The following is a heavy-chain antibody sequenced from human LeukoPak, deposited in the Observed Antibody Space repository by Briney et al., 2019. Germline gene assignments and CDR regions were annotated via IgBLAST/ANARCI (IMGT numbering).Heavy chain of an antibody. CDR2: ISSNGGST. CDR1: GFTFSSYA. J-gene: IGHJ6*02. Sequence: PGGSLRLSCAASGFTFSSYAMHWVRQAPGKGLEYVSAISSNGGSTYYANSVKGRFTISRDNSKNTLYLQMGSLRAEDMAVYYCARDRIGLRNPYYYYGMDVWGQGTTVTVSS. CDR3: ARDRIGLRNPYYYYGMDV. V-gene: IGHV3-64*01. D-gene: IGHD1-14*01.